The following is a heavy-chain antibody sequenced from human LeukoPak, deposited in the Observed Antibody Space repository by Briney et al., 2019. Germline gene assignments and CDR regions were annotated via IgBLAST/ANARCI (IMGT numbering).Heavy chain of an antibody. D-gene: IGHD3-22*01. V-gene: IGHV3-7*01. CDR3: ARDGFYYYDSSGTKGDAFDI. J-gene: IGHJ3*02. CDR1: GFTFSSYW. CDR2: IKQDGSEK. Sequence: GGSLRLSCAASGFTFSSYWMSWVRQAPGKGLEWVANIKQDGSEKYYVDSVKGRFTISRDNAKNSLYLQMNSLRAEDTAVYYCARDGFYYYDSSGTKGDAFDIWGQGTMVTVSS.